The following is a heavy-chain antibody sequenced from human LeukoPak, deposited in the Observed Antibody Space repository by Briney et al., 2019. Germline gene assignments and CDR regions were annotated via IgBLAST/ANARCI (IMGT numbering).Heavy chain of an antibody. CDR2: ISYDGSNK. CDR3: ARFRYYDILTGYYNGRFDY. V-gene: IGHV3-30*04. J-gene: IGHJ4*02. D-gene: IGHD3-9*01. CDR1: GFTFSSYA. Sequence: GGSLRLSCAASGFTFSSYAMHWVRQAPGKGLEWVAVISYDGSNKYYADSVKGRFTISRDNSKNTLYLQMNSLRAEDTAVYYCARFRYYDILTGYYNGRFDYWGQGTLVTVSS.